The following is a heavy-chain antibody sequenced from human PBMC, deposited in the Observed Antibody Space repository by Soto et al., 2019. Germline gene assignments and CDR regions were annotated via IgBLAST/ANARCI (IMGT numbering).Heavy chain of an antibody. CDR2: IWYDGTQK. V-gene: IGHV3-33*01. CDR3: ARAGGTTVTGLWHFDS. Sequence: GGSLRLFCEASGFTFNTYSMHWVRQPPGKGLEWLAAIWYDGTQKYYADSVKGRFIISRDNSKKTLYLEVNSLRAEDTAVYYCARAGGTTVTGLWHFDSWGQGTLVTVSS. D-gene: IGHD4-17*01. J-gene: IGHJ4*02. CDR1: GFTFNTYS.